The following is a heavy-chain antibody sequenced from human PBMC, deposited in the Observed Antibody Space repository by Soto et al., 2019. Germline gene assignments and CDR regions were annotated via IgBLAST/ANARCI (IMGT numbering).Heavy chain of an antibody. CDR3: ARADAYDYIWGSYRILDAFDI. V-gene: IGHV4-39*07. CDR2: IDYGGST. J-gene: IGHJ3*02. CDR1: GGSISSSIFF. D-gene: IGHD3-16*02. Sequence: SETLSLTCSVSGGSISSSIFFWGWIRQPPGKGLEWIGSIDYGGSTFYNPSLKSRVTISVDTSKNQFSLKLSSVTAADTAVYYCARADAYDYIWGSYRILDAFDIWGQGTMVTVSS.